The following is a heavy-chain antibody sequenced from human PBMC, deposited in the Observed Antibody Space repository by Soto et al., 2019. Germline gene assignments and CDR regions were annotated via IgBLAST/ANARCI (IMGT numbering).Heavy chain of an antibody. CDR2: ISGDGGST. CDR1: GFTFDDYA. D-gene: IGHD1-26*01. J-gene: IGHJ3*02. Sequence: GGSLRLSCAASGFTFDDYAMHWVRQAPGKGLEWVSLISGDGGSTYYADSVKGRFTISRDNSKNSLYLQMNSLRTEDTACYYCAKPGSPDAFDIWGQGTMVTVSS. CDR3: AKPGSPDAFDI. V-gene: IGHV3-43*02.